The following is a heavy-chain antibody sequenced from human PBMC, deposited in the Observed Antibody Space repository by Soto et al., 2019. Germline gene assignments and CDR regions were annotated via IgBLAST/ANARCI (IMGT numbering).Heavy chain of an antibody. CDR2: TYYRSKWYN. CDR3: ARDVLDSESPGSAFDI. D-gene: IGHD1-26*01. CDR1: GDRVSSNSAA. J-gene: IGHJ3*02. Sequence: SQTLSLTCAISGDRVSSNSAAWNWIRQSPSRGLEWLGRTYYRSKWYNDYAVSVKSRITINPDTSKNQLSLQLNSVTPEDTAVYYCARDVLDSESPGSAFDIWGQGTMGTVSS. V-gene: IGHV6-1*01.